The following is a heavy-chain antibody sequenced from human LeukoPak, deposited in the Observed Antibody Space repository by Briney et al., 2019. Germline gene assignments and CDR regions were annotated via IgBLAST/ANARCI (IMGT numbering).Heavy chain of an antibody. CDR3: ARDYYDSSGYTEGFDY. V-gene: IGHV1-69*04. J-gene: IGHJ4*02. CDR2: IIPILGIA. D-gene: IGHD3-22*01. Sequence: SVKVSCKASGGTFSSYAISWVRQAPGQGLEWMGRIIPILGIANYAQKFQGRVTITADKSTSTAYMELSSLRSEDTAVYYCARDYYDSSGYTEGFDYWGQGTLVTVSS. CDR1: GGTFSSYA.